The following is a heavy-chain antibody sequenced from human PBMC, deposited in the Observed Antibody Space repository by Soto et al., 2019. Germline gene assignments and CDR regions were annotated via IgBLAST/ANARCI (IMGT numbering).Heavy chain of an antibody. CDR3: ARGGLPWYYYYGMDV. CDR1: GGSISSYY. D-gene: IGHD5-18*01. V-gene: IGHV4-59*01. CDR2: IYYSGST. Sequence: PSETLSLTXTVSGGSISSYYWSWIRQPPGKGLEWIGYIYYSGSTNYNPSLKSRVTISVDTSKNQFSLKLSSVTAADTAVYYCARGGLPWYYYYGMDVWGQGTTVTVSS. J-gene: IGHJ6*02.